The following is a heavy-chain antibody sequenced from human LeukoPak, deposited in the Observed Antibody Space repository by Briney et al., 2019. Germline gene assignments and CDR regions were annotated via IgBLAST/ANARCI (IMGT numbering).Heavy chain of an antibody. CDR3: ARDFDVAYRQNWFDP. J-gene: IGHJ5*02. V-gene: IGHV1-18*01. D-gene: IGHD2-21*01. CDR1: GYKFTSYG. Sequence: EASVKVSCKASGYKFTSYGISWVRQAPGQGLEWMGWISAYNRNTKYAQKLQGRVTMTTDTSTSTAYMELRSLRSDDTAVYYCARDFDVAYRQNWFDPWGQGTLVTVSS. CDR2: ISAYNRNT.